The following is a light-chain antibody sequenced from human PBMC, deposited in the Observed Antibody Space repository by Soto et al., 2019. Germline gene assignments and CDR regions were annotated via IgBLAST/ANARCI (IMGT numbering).Light chain of an antibody. J-gene: IGKJ1*01. CDR3: QQSYSSTRT. V-gene: IGKV1-5*01. CDR2: DAY. Sequence: DIQITQSPSTLSASVGDRVTITCRASQSISSWLAWYKQKPGKAPKLLIYDAYSLESGVQSRFSGSGSGTDFTLTISSLQPEDFATYYCQQSYSSTRTFGQGTKVDIK. CDR1: QSISSW.